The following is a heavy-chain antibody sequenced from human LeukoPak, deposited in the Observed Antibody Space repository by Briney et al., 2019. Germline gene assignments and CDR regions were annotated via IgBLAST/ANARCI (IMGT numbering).Heavy chain of an antibody. J-gene: IGHJ4*02. CDR3: ARDNNWNFPYFDY. V-gene: IGHV1-18*01. CDR2: ISPYKGNT. Sequence: GASVKVSCKASGYTFTTYDITWVRQAPGQGLEWMGWISPYKGNTNYAQKFQGRVTMTTDTSTSTAYMELRSLRSDDTAVYCCARDNNWNFPYFDYWGQGTLVTVSS. D-gene: IGHD1-7*01. CDR1: GYTFTTYD.